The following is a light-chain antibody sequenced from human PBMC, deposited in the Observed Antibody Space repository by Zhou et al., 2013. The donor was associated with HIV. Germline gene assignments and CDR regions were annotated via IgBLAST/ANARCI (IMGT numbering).Light chain of an antibody. CDR2: KAS. Sequence: MTQSPATLSASVGDRVTITCRASQHISDSLAWYQQKPGKAPKLLIYKASSLDTGVPSRFSGSGSGTEFTLTISGLQPDDFATYYCQQYASYSQTFGQGTKVDIK. V-gene: IGKV1-5*03. CDR1: QHISDS. J-gene: IGKJ1*01. CDR3: QQYASYSQT.